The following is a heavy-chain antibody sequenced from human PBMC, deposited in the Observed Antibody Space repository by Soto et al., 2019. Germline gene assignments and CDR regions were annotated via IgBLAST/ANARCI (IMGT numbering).Heavy chain of an antibody. CDR2: IKGSGSST. D-gene: IGHD4-17*01. CDR1: GFTFSSYS. J-gene: IGHJ4*02. CDR3: AKAYGDYVDFSYYFDY. Sequence: GGSLRLSCAASGFTFSSYSMSWVRQAPGKGLEWVANIKGSGSSTYYADSVKGRFTISRDNSKNTLYLQMNSLRAEDTAVYYCAKAYGDYVDFSYYFDYWGQGTLVTVSS. V-gene: IGHV3-23*01.